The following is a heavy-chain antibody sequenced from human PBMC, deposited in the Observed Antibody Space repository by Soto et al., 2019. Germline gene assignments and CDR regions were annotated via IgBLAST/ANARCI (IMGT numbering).Heavy chain of an antibody. D-gene: IGHD4-17*01. J-gene: IGHJ4*02. CDR3: ARGRLAHGPPNY. Sequence: PSETLSLTCAVYGGSFSGYYWSWIRQPPGKGLEWIGEINHSGSTNYNPSLKSRVTISVDTSKNQFSLKLRSVTAADTAVYYCARGRLAHGPPNYWGQGTLVTVSS. CDR2: INHSGST. CDR1: GGSFSGYY. V-gene: IGHV4-34*01.